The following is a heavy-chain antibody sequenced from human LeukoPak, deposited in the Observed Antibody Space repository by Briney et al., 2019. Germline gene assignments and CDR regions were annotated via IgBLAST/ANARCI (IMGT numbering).Heavy chain of an antibody. Sequence: PGGSLRLSCGASGFTFSSYSMNWVRQAPGKGLEWVSSISTSSSYIYYADSVRGRFTISRDNAKNSLYLQMNSLRAEDTAVYYCAKGTGGHYWGQGTLVTVSS. CDR3: AKGTGGHY. J-gene: IGHJ4*02. CDR2: ISTSSSYI. CDR1: GFTFSSYS. D-gene: IGHD3-16*01. V-gene: IGHV3-21*01.